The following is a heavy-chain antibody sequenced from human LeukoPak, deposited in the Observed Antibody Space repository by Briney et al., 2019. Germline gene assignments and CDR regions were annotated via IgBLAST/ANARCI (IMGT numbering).Heavy chain of an antibody. CDR2: ISYDGSNK. D-gene: IGHD6-19*01. CDR1: GFTFSSYA. J-gene: IGHJ4*02. Sequence: GGSLRLSCAASGFTFSSYAMHWVRQAPGKGLEGVAVISYDGSNKYYADSVKGRFTISRDNSKNTLYLQMNSLRAEDAAVYCCARDSGIAVRLFDYWGQGTLVTVSS. V-gene: IGHV3-30*04. CDR3: ARDSGIAVRLFDY.